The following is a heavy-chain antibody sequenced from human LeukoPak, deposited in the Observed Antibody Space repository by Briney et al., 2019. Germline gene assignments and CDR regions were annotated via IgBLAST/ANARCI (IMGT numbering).Heavy chain of an antibody. V-gene: IGHV1-69*13. Sequence: SVKVSCKASGGAFSSYAISWVRQAPGQGLEWMGGIIPIFGTANYAQKFQGRVTITADESTSTAYMELSSLRSEDTAVYYCARVIVPWTSGYYYHFDYRGQGTLVTVSS. CDR1: GGAFSSYA. J-gene: IGHJ4*02. CDR3: ARVIVPWTSGYYYHFDY. CDR2: IIPIFGTA. D-gene: IGHD3-22*01.